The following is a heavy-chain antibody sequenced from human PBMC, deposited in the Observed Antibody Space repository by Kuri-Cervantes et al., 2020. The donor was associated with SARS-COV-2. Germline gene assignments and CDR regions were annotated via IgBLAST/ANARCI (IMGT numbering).Heavy chain of an antibody. V-gene: IGHV4-61*08. CDR3: ARVDGDYVDY. Sequence: SETLSLTCTVSGGSLSSGDYYWTWVRQPPGKGLEWIGNIYYSGSASYNPSLKSRLTMSVDTSKNQFSLKLSSVTAADTAVYYCARVDGDYVDYWGQGTLVTVSS. D-gene: IGHD4-17*01. J-gene: IGHJ4*02. CDR2: IYYSGSA. CDR1: GGSLSSGDYY.